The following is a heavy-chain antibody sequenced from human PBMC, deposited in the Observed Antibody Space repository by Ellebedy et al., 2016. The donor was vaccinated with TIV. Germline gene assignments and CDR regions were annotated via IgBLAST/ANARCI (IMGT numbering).Heavy chain of an antibody. CDR2: IDPSDSFT. CDR1: GYDFVNYW. J-gene: IGHJ4*02. CDR3: ARRGGGDYDDF. Sequence: GESLKISCQTSGYDFVNYWVTWVRKMPGKGLEWMGQIDPSDSFTNYSPSFQGHVTMSVDKSFSTAYVQWSSLEAPDTAIYYCARRGGGDYDDFWGQGTLVTVSS. V-gene: IGHV5-10-1*01. D-gene: IGHD2-21*02.